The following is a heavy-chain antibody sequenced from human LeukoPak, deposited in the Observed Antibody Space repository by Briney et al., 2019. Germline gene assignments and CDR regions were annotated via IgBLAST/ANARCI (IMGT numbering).Heavy chain of an antibody. J-gene: IGHJ3*02. CDR3: AKLPSYDSSGYNAFDI. CDR1: GFTFSSYA. CDR2: ISGSGGST. Sequence: GGSLRLSCAASGFTFSSYAMSWVRQAPGKGLEWVSAISGSGGSTYYADSVKGRFTISRDNSKNTLYLQMNSLRAEDTAVYYCAKLPSYDSSGYNAFDIWGQGTMVTVSS. D-gene: IGHD3-22*01. V-gene: IGHV3-23*01.